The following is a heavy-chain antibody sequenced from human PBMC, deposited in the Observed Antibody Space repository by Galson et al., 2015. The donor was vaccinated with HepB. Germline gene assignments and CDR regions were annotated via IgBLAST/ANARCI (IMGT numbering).Heavy chain of an antibody. D-gene: IGHD6-13*01. V-gene: IGHV4-34*01. J-gene: IGHJ4*02. CDR1: GGPFSGYF. CDR3: ARGFRGRTSSWYNY. CDR2: INHRGST. Sequence: SETLSLTCAVYGGPFSGYFWSWIRQPPGRGLEWIGEINHRGSTNYNPSLQSRVTISVDMSKNQFSLKLSSVTAADTAVYYCARGFRGRTSSWYNYWGQGTLVTVSS.